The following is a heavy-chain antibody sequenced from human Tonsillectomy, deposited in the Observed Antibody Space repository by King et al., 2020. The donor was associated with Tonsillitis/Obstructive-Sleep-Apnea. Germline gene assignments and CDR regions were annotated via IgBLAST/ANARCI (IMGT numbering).Heavy chain of an antibody. CDR1: GFTFSGSA. V-gene: IGHV3-73*01. CDR2: IRSKANSYAT. Sequence: VQLVESGGGLVQPGGSLKLSCAASGFTFSGSAMHWVRQASGNGLEWVGRIRSKANSYATAYAASVKGRFTISRDDSKNTAYLQMNSLKTEDTAVYYCTRHAGDIVVVPADGWFDPWGQGTLVTVSS. J-gene: IGHJ5*02. CDR3: TRHAGDIVVVPADGWFDP. D-gene: IGHD2-2*01.